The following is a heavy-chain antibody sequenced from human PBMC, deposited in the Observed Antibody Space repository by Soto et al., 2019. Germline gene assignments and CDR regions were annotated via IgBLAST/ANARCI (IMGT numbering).Heavy chain of an antibody. CDR1: GYSFTSYW. CDR3: ARGRGSGGTYYYYYGMDV. J-gene: IGHJ6*02. D-gene: IGHD2-15*01. CDR2: IYPGDSDT. V-gene: IGHV5-51*01. Sequence: EVQLVQSGAEVKKPGESLKISCKGSGYSFTSYWIGWVRQMPGKGLEWMGIIYPGDSDTRYSPSFQGQVTISADKSISTAYLQWSSLKASDTAMYYCARGRGSGGTYYYYYGMDVWGQGTTVTVSS.